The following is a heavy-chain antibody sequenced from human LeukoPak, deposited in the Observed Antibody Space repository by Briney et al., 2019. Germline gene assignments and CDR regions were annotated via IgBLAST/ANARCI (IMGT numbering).Heavy chain of an antibody. J-gene: IGHJ4*02. CDR1: GFTFSSYW. CDR3: ASGLELDY. CDR2: IKQDGSEK. Sequence: GGSLRLSCAASGFTFSSYWMRWVPQAPGKGLEWVANIKQDGSEKNYVDSVKGRFTISRDNAKNSLYLQMNSLRAEDTAVYYCASGLELDYWGQGTLVTVSS. V-gene: IGHV3-7*03.